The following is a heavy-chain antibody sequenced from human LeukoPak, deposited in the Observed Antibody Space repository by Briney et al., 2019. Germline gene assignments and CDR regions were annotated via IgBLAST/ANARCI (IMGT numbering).Heavy chain of an antibody. CDR1: GYSFTTHW. Sequence: GESLKISCKASGYSFTTHWIGWVRQMPGKGLEWMGIIYPGDSDTRYSPSFQGHVTISADKSISTAYLQWSSLKASDTAMYYCARHSRTARGLFDYWGQGTLVTVSS. J-gene: IGHJ4*02. CDR2: IYPGDSDT. D-gene: IGHD5-18*01. CDR3: ARHSRTARGLFDY. V-gene: IGHV5-51*01.